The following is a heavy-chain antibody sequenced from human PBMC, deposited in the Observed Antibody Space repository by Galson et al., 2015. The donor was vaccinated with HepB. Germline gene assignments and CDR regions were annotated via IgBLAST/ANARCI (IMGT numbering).Heavy chain of an antibody. CDR1: GYSLSSHG. CDR3: ARFHYGSGMPDD. D-gene: IGHD3-10*01. J-gene: IGHJ4*02. V-gene: IGHV1-18*04. Sequence: SVKVSCKASGYSLSSHGISWVRQAPGQGLEWMGWISPYNGNTNYAQKVQGRVTMTTDTSTSTVYMELRSLRSDDTAMYYCARFHYGSGMPDDWGQGTLVTVSS. CDR2: ISPYNGNT.